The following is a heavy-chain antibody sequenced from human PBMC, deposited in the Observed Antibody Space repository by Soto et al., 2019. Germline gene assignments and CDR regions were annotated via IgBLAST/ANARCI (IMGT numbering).Heavy chain of an antibody. Sequence: GGTFRMLSIAWIRQAPGQGLEWMGGNIPIFGTANYAQKFQGRVTIIADESTGTTYMELTSLRSEDTAVYYCARAPILVGETTFVYYFDY. CDR3: ARAPILVGETTFVYYFDY. D-gene: IGHD2-21*01. J-gene: IGHJ4*01. CDR1: GGTFRMLS. CDR2: NIPIFGTA. V-gene: IGHV1-69*01.